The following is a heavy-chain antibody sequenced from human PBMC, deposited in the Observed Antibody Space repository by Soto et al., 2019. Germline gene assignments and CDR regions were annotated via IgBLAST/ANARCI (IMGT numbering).Heavy chain of an antibody. CDR2: IYYSGST. CDR1: GGSISSGGYY. D-gene: IGHD2-21*02. Sequence: LSLTCTVSGGSISSGGYYWSWIRQHPGKGLEWIGYIYYSGSTYYNPSLKSRVTISVDTSKNQFSLKLSSVTAADTAVYYCARDAVTATNFNPLFDYWGQGTLVTVSS. CDR3: ARDAVTATNFNPLFDY. V-gene: IGHV4-31*03. J-gene: IGHJ4*02.